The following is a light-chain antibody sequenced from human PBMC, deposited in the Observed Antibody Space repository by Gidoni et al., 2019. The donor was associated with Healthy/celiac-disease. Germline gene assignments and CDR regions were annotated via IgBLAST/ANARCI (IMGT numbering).Light chain of an antibody. CDR3: QQYGSSPPLT. Sequence: LTQSPSTLSLSPGARATLSCRASQSVSSSYLDWYQQESGQAPRLLIYGSYSRATGIPDRFSGSGFGTDFTLTISRLESEDFAVYYCQQYGSSPPLTFGQGTRLEIK. V-gene: IGKV3-20*01. CDR1: QSVSSSY. CDR2: GSY. J-gene: IGKJ5*01.